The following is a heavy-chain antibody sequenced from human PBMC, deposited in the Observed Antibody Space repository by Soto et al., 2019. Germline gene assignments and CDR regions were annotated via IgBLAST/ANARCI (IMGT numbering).Heavy chain of an antibody. V-gene: IGHV1-18*01. Sequence: ASVKVSCKASGHTFTSYGISWVRQAPGQGLEWMGGISPYNGKANYAQKLQGRVTMTADESTSTAYMELSSLRSEDTAVYYCARKGQFHWFDPWGQGTLVTVSS. J-gene: IGHJ5*02. CDR2: ISPYNGKA. CDR1: GHTFTSYG. CDR3: ARKGQFHWFDP.